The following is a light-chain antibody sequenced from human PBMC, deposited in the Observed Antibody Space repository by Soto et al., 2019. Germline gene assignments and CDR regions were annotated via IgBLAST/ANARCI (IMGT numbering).Light chain of an antibody. J-gene: IGLJ1*01. CDR3: NSYISNNIPYV. Sequence: QSALTQPASVPGSPGQSITISCTGTSRDVGRFNFVSWYQQHPGKAPKLIIFEVTNRPSGVSNRFSGSKSGNTASLTISGLQAEDEADYYCNSYISNNIPYVFGTGTKVTVL. CDR2: EVT. V-gene: IGLV2-14*01. CDR1: SRDVGRFNF.